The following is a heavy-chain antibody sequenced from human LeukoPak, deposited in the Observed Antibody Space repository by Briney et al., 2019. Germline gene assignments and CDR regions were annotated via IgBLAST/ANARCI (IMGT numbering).Heavy chain of an antibody. Sequence: SETLSLTCTVSGGSISSSSYHWGWIRRPPGKGLEWIGSIYYSGRTYYNPSLKSRVTISVDTSKNQFSLKLSSVTAADTAVYYCARRRDYYDSSGYAFDYWGQGTLVTVSS. V-gene: IGHV4-39*01. CDR3: ARRRDYYDSSGYAFDY. CDR1: GGSISSSSYH. J-gene: IGHJ4*02. D-gene: IGHD3-22*01. CDR2: IYYSGRT.